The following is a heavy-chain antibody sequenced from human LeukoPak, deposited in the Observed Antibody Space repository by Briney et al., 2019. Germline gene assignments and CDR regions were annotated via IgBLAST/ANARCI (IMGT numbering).Heavy chain of an antibody. CDR3: ARDYYDILTGDPYGMDV. CDR1: GGSISSYY. D-gene: IGHD3-9*01. Sequence: SETLSLTCTVSGGSISSYYWSWIRQPPGKGLEWIGYIYYSGSTNYNPSLKSRVTISVDTSKNQFSLKLSSVTAADTAVYYCARDYYDILTGDPYGMDVWGKGTMVTVSS. CDR2: IYYSGST. J-gene: IGHJ6*04. V-gene: IGHV4-59*01.